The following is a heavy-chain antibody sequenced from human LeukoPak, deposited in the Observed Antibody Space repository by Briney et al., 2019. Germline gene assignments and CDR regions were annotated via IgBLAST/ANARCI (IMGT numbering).Heavy chain of an antibody. V-gene: IGHV3-30*04. Sequence: PGGSLRLSCAASGFTFSSYAMHWVRQAPGKGLEWVAVISYDGSNKYYADSVKGRFTISRDNPKNTLYLQMNSLRAENTAVYYCARGITMIVGNWGQGTLVTVSS. J-gene: IGHJ4*02. CDR2: ISYDGSNK. CDR3: ARGITMIVGN. D-gene: IGHD3-22*01. CDR1: GFTFSSYA.